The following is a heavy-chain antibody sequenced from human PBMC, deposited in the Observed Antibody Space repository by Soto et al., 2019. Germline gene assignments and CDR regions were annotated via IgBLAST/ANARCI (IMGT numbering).Heavy chain of an antibody. D-gene: IGHD2-21*01. CDR3: ARVRRSCGGDCPQYFQH. CDR2: ISAYNGNT. V-gene: IGHV1-18*01. J-gene: IGHJ1*01. Sequence: ASVKVACKACGYTFTSYGISWVRQAPGQGLEWMGWISAYNGNTNYAQKLQGRVTMTTDTSTSTAYMELRSLRSDDTAVYYCARVRRSCGGDCPQYFQHWGQGTLVTVSS. CDR1: GYTFTSYG.